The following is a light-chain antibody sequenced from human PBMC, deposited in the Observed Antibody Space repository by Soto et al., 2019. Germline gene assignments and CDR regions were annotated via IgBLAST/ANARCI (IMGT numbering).Light chain of an antibody. V-gene: IGKV1-5*01. CDR3: QQYNSYSPEGT. Sequence: DIQMTQSPSTLSASVGDRVTITCRASQSISSWLAWYQQKPGKAPKLLIYDASSLESGVPSRFSGSGSGTEFTLTISSPQPDDFATYYCQQYNSYSPEGTFGQGTKVEIK. J-gene: IGKJ1*01. CDR2: DAS. CDR1: QSISSW.